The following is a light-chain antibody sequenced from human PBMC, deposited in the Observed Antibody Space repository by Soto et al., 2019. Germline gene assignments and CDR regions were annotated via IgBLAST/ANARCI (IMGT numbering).Light chain of an antibody. J-gene: IGLJ1*01. V-gene: IGLV2-14*03. CDR1: SSDVGGYNY. CDR2: EVS. CDR3: SSYTSSSSLGV. Sequence: QSVLTQPASVSGSPGQWITISCTGTSSDVGGYNYVSWYQQPPGKAPKLMIYEVSNRPSGVSNRFSGSKSGNTASLTISGLQAEDEADYYCSSYTSSSSLGVFGTGTKVTV.